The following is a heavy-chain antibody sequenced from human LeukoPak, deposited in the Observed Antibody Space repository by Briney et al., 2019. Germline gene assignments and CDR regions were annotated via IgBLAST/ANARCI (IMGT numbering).Heavy chain of an antibody. D-gene: IGHD5-24*01. Sequence: GSLRLSCAASGFTFSSYWMSWVRQAPGKGLEWVANIKQDGSEKYYVDSVKGRFTISRDNAKNSLYLQMNSLRAEDTAVYYCAREGGGRDGYNYNYWGQGTLVTVSS. J-gene: IGHJ4*02. CDR2: IKQDGSEK. CDR1: GFTFSSYW. CDR3: AREGGGRDGYNYNY. V-gene: IGHV3-7*01.